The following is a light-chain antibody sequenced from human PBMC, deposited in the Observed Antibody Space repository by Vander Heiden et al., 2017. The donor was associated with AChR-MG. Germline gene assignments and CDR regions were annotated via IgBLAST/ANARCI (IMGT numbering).Light chain of an antibody. V-gene: IGKV3-11*01. Sequence: EIVLTQSPATLSLSPGERATLSCRPSQSVSSSLAWYQQRPGQAPRLLIYDASNRATGIPARFSGSGSGTDFSLTISSLEPEDFALYYCQQRSHPGMYTFGQGTKLEIK. J-gene: IGKJ2*01. CDR1: QSVSSS. CDR3: QQRSHPGMYT. CDR2: DAS.